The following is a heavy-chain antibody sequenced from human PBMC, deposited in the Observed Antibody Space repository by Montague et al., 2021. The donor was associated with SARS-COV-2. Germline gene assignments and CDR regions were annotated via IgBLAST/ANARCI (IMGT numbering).Heavy chain of an antibody. J-gene: IGHJ4*02. D-gene: IGHD5-24*01. CDR1: GGSFHIFS. Sequence: SETLSLTCAVYGGSFHIFSWGWIRQSPGKGLEWIGEVDHSGNTKYHPSLKSRVTISIDTSKNQFSLSLTSVTAADTAIYYCARGTRAVQITPGFRYWGQGTQVAVSS. V-gene: IGHV4-34*01. CDR2: VDHSGNT. CDR3: ARGTRAVQITPGFRY.